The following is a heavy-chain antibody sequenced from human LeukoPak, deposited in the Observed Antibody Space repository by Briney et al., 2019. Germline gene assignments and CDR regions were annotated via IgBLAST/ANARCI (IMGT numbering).Heavy chain of an antibody. CDR3: AKDWSNSDYDILTGYYEGCYFDY. CDR1: GFTFSSYG. J-gene: IGHJ4*02. Sequence: GRSLRLSCAAPGFTFSSYGMHWVRQAPGKGLEWVAVIWYDGSNKYYADSVKGRFTISRDNSKNTLYLQMNSLRAEDTAVYYCAKDWSNSDYDILTGYYEGCYFDYWGQGTLVTVSS. D-gene: IGHD3-9*01. V-gene: IGHV3-33*06. CDR2: IWYDGSNK.